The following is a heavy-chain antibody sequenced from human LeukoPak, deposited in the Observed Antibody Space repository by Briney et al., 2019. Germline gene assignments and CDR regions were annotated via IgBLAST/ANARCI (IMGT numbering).Heavy chain of an antibody. J-gene: IGHJ4*02. CDR2: ISGSGGST. CDR3: AKMGTTIFGVVIMDSFDY. Sequence: TGGSLRLSCAASGFTFSSYAMSWVRQAPGKGLEWVSAISGSGGSTYYADSVKGRFTISRDNSKNTLYLQMNSLRAEDTAVHYCAKMGTTIFGVVIMDSFDYWGQGTLVTVSS. D-gene: IGHD3-3*01. V-gene: IGHV3-23*01. CDR1: GFTFSSYA.